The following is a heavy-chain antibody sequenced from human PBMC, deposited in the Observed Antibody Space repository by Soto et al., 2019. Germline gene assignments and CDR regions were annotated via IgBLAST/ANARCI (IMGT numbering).Heavy chain of an antibody. D-gene: IGHD6-13*01. Sequence: GGSLRLSCAASGFTFSNYAMSWVRQAPGKGLEWVSAISGSGGRTYYADSVKGRFTIPRDNSKNTLYLQMSSLRAEDTAVYYCAKDRASSWEGTSWGQGTLVTVSS. CDR1: GFTFSNYA. CDR2: ISGSGGRT. J-gene: IGHJ4*02. V-gene: IGHV3-23*01. CDR3: AKDRASSWEGTS.